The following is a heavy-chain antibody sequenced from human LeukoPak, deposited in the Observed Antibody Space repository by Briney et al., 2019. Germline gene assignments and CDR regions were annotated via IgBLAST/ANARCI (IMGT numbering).Heavy chain of an antibody. D-gene: IGHD1/OR15-1a*01. Sequence: GGSLRLSCAASGFTFSSFWMAWVRQAPGKGLEWVASIKFDESGRHHVDSVKGRFTISRDNAKNSLYLQMNSLRAEDTAVYFCTRVTTNGYFEYWGQGTLVTVSS. V-gene: IGHV3-7*04. CDR2: IKFDESGR. J-gene: IGHJ4*02. CDR1: GFTFSSFW. CDR3: TRVTTNGYFEY.